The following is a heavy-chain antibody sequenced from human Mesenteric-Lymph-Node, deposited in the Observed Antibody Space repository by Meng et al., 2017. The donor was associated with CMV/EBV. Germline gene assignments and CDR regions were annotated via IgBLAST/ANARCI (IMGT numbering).Heavy chain of an antibody. CDR1: GFMFSSYA. Sequence: GGSLRLSCVASGFMFSSYAMHWVRQAPGKRLEWVAVISHDTNSQYYVDSLKGRVTISRDNSKNTLYLQMSSLRGEDTAVYYCAKKEVYYASGRSPFDHWGQGKLVTVSS. V-gene: IGHV3-30*18. CDR3: AKKEVYYASGRSPFDH. CDR2: ISHDTNSQ. J-gene: IGHJ4*02. D-gene: IGHD3-10*01.